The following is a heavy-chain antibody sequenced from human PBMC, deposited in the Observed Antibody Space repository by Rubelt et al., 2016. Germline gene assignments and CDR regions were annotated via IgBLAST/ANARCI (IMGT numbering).Heavy chain of an antibody. CDR3: AADSGYGPSMDV. CDR2: VVVGSGNT. V-gene: IGHV1-58*01. D-gene: IGHD5-12*01. CDR1: GFTFTSSA. Sequence: QMQLVQSGPEVKKPGTSVKVSCKASGFTFTSSAVQWVRQARGKRLEGIDRVVVGSGNTNYAQKFQERVTITRDMSTSPAYMGLSSLRSEDTAVYYCAADSGYGPSMDVWGQGTTVTVSS. J-gene: IGHJ6*02.